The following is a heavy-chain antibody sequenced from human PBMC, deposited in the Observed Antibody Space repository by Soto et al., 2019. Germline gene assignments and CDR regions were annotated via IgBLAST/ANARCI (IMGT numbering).Heavy chain of an antibody. Sequence: PGGSLRLSCAASGFTFSSYGMHWVRQAPGKGLEWVAVIWYDGSNKYYADSVKGRFTISRDNSKNTLYLQMNSLRAEDTAVYYCARDYALGRSYDILTGPLTHYYGTDVWGQGTTVTVSS. CDR1: GFTFSSYG. V-gene: IGHV3-33*01. CDR3: ARDYALGRSYDILTGPLTHYYGTDV. D-gene: IGHD3-9*01. J-gene: IGHJ6*02. CDR2: IWYDGSNK.